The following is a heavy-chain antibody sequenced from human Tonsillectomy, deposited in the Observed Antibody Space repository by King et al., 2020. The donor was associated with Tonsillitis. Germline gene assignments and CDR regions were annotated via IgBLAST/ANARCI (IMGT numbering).Heavy chain of an antibody. Sequence: QLVQSGGGVVQPGRSQRLSCAASGFTFSSYGMHWVRQAPGKGLEWVAVISYDGSNKCYADSVKGRFTISRDNSKNTLYVQMNSLRAEDTAVYYCARGVDSSGYYFDYWGQGTLVTVSS. J-gene: IGHJ4*02. CDR1: GFTFSSYG. CDR3: ARGVDSSGYYFDY. D-gene: IGHD3-22*01. V-gene: IGHV3-33*05. CDR2: ISYDGSNK.